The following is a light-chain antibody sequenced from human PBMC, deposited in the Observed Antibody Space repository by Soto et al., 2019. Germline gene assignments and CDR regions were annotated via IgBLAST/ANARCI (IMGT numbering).Light chain of an antibody. J-gene: IGKJ4*01. CDR1: QSVSSN. Sequence: EIVMTQSPATLSVSPGERATLSCRASQSVSSNLAWYQQKPGQAPRLLIYGASTRATGIPARFSGSGSGTEFTLTLSSLPSEDFAVYYCQQYNKWPPLTFGGGTKVEIK. CDR2: GAS. CDR3: QQYNKWPPLT. V-gene: IGKV3-15*01.